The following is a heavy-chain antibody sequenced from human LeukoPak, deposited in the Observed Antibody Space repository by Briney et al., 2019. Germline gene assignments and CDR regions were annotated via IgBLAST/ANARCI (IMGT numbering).Heavy chain of an antibody. V-gene: IGHV1-2*02. CDR3: AREDNSGYYSFDH. D-gene: IGHD3-22*01. CDR1: GYTFTDYF. Sequence: ASVKVSCKASGYTFTDYFIHWLRQAPGEGLEWMGWINPNNGGTDYAQKFEGRVTMSRDTSISSAYMYVSSLRSDDTAIYYCAREDNSGYYSFDHWGQGAPVTVSS. J-gene: IGHJ4*02. CDR2: INPNNGGT.